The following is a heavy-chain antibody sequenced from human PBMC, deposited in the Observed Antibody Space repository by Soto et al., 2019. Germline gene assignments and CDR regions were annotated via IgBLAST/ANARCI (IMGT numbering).Heavy chain of an antibody. V-gene: IGHV3-48*01. Sequence: EVQLVESGGGLVQPGGSLRLSCAASGFTFSSYSMNWVRQAPGKGLAWVSYIRSSSSTIYYADSVKGRFTISRDNAKNSLYLQMNSLRAEDTAVYYCARGAYLNWFDPWGQGTLVTVSS. CDR2: IRSSSSTI. J-gene: IGHJ5*02. CDR1: GFTFSSYS. CDR3: ARGAYLNWFDP.